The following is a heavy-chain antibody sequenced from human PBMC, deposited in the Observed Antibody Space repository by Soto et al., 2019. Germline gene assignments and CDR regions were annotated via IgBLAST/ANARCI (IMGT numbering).Heavy chain of an antibody. V-gene: IGHV3-30*18. CDR1: GFTFSSYG. J-gene: IGHJ3*02. CDR2: ISYDGSNK. Sequence: GGSLRLSCAASGFTFSSYGMHWVRQAPGKGLEWVAVISYDGSNKYYADSVKGRFTISRDNSKNTLYLQMNSLRAEDTAVYYCAKLAIAAAANDAFDIWGQGTMVTVSS. D-gene: IGHD6-13*01. CDR3: AKLAIAAAANDAFDI.